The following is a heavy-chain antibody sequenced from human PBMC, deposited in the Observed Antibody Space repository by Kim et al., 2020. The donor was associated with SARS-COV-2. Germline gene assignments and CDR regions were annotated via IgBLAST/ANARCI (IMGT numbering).Heavy chain of an antibody. V-gene: IGHV3-30*02. J-gene: IGHJ4*02. D-gene: IGHD6-13*01. CDR3: AKDIKTAAGNFDY. Sequence: YADSVKGRFTISRDNSKNTLYLQMNSLRAEDTAVYYCAKDIKTAAGNFDYWGQGTLVTVSS.